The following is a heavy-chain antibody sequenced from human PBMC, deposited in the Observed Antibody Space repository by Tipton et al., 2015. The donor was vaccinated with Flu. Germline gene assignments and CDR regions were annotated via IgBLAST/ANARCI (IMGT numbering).Heavy chain of an antibody. CDR3: AKIGLIGNWYFDV. V-gene: IGHV3-69-1*01. CDR2: ITGSGET. J-gene: IGHJ2*01. CDR1: GFTFSSYT. Sequence: SLRLSCAGAGFTFSSYTINWIRQPPGKGLEWVSLITGSGETYYSESLRGRFTISRDNDRNSLYLEMNRLTADDTAVYYCAKIGLIGNWYFDVWGRGTLVTVSS. D-gene: IGHD1-26*01.